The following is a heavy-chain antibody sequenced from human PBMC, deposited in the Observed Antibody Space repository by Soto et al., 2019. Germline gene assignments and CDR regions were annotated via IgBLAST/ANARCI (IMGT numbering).Heavy chain of an antibody. CDR3: ARDAIAVAGTGYYFDY. V-gene: IGHV4-61*01. Sequence: SETLSLTCTVSGGSVSSGSYYWSWIRQPPGKGLEWIGYVYYSGSTNYNPSLKSRVTISVDTSKNQFSLKLSSVTAADTAVYYCARDAIAVAGTGYYFDYWGQGTLVTVSS. CDR1: GGSVSSGSYY. J-gene: IGHJ4*02. CDR2: VYYSGST. D-gene: IGHD6-19*01.